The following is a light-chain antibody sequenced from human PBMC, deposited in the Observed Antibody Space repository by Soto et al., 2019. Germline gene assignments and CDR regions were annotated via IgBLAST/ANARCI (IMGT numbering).Light chain of an antibody. CDR3: HQSYNLPIT. J-gene: IGKJ5*01. V-gene: IGKV1-39*01. CDR1: QTITNY. Sequence: DIQMTQSPSALSASVGDRVTITCRSSQTITNYLNWYQQKPGKAPKLLIFAASSLQSGAPSRFSGSGYGTDFTLTISSQQPEDFATYYCHQSYNLPITFGQGTRLDIK. CDR2: AAS.